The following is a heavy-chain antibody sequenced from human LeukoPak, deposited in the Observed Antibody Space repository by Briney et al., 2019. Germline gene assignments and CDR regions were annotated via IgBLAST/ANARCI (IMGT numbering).Heavy chain of an antibody. V-gene: IGHV3-9*01. J-gene: IGHJ4*02. D-gene: IGHD1-26*01. CDR2: ISWNSGGM. CDR1: GFTFDDYA. CDR3: AKAVGYSGSREYYFDY. Sequence: GRSLRLSCAASGFTFDDYAMHWVRQAPGKGLEWVLGISWNSGGMGYADSVKGRFTISRDNAKNSLYLQMNSLRAEDTALYYCAKAVGYSGSREYYFDYWGQGTLVTVSS.